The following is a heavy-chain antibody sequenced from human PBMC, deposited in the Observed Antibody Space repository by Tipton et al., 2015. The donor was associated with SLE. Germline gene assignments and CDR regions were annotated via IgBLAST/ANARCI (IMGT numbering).Heavy chain of an antibody. D-gene: IGHD4/OR15-4a*01. CDR3: ARHPSLGYGGQAFDY. CDR2: IFPTDSTL. V-gene: IGHV5-51*01. CDR1: GYNFYNYW. J-gene: IGHJ4*02. Sequence: VQLVQSGAAVRKPGESLKISCQASGYNFYNYWIGWVRQMPGGGLESMGVIFPTDSTLRYSPSFQGQVTISADKSISTAYLQWSSLKASDTAMYYCARHPSLGYGGQAFDYWGQGTLVTVSS.